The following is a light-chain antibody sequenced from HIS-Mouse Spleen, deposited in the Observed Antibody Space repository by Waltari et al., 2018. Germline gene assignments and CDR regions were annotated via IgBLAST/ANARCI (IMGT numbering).Light chain of an antibody. V-gene: IGLV2-23*01. CDR1: RSDFGRYNL. J-gene: IGLJ3*02. CDR3: CSYAGSSTWV. Sequence: QSALTQPASVSGSPGQSITISCTGTRSDFGRYNLVPWYQQHPGKAPKLMIYEGSKRPSGVSNRFSGSKSGNTASLTISGLQAEDEADYYCCSYAGSSTWVFGGGTKLTVL. CDR2: EGS.